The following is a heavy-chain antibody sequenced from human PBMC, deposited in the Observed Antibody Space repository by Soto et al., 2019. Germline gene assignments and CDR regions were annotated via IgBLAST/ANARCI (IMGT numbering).Heavy chain of an antibody. CDR1: GGTFSSYA. D-gene: IGHD3-3*01. Sequence: SVKVSCKASGGTFSSYAISWVRQAPGQGLEWMGGIIPIFGTADYAQKFQGRVTITADESTSTAYMELSSLRSEDTAVYYCARDRTYYDFWSGYYYPYYFDYWGQGTLVTVSS. CDR3: ARDRTYYDFWSGYYYPYYFDY. V-gene: IGHV1-69*13. J-gene: IGHJ4*02. CDR2: IIPIFGTA.